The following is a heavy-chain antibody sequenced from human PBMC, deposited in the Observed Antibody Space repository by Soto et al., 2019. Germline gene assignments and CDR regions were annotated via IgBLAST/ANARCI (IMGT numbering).Heavy chain of an antibody. V-gene: IGHV4-34*01. CDR2: INHSGST. CDR3: AREGGYSYGFSYYYYGMDV. J-gene: IGHJ6*02. Sequence: QVQLQQWGAGLLKPSETLSLTCAVSGGSFSGYYWSWIRQPPGKGLAWIGEINHSGSTNYNPSLKSRVTISVDTSKNQFWLKLSSVTAADTAVYYCAREGGYSYGFSYYYYGMDVWGQGTTVTVSS. CDR1: GGSFSGYY. D-gene: IGHD5-18*01.